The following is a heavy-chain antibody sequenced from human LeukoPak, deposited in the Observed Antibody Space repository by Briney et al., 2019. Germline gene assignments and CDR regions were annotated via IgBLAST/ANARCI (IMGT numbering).Heavy chain of an antibody. D-gene: IGHD2-2*02. CDR3: ARLGGAVPAAIA. J-gene: IGHJ5*02. V-gene: IGHV3-30*02. CDR1: GFTFSSYA. Sequence: PVGSLRLSCAASGFTFSSYAMSWVRQAPGKGLEWVAFIRYDGSNKYYADSVKGRFTISRDNSKNTLYRQMNSLRAEDTAVYYCARLGGAVPAAIAWGQGTLVTVSS. CDR2: IRYDGSNK.